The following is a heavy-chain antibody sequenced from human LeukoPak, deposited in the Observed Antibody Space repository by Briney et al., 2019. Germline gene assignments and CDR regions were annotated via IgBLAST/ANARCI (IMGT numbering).Heavy chain of an antibody. CDR2: IKQDGSEK. J-gene: IGHJ6*02. D-gene: IGHD3-9*01. CDR3: ARDFIGRYFDWLVTAFYYYYGMDV. Sequence: GGSLRLSCAASGFTFSSYWMSWVRQAPGKGLEWVANIKQDGSEKYYVDSVKGRFTISRDNAKNSLYLQMNSPRAEDTAVYYCARDFIGRYFDWLVTAFYYYYGMDVWGQGTTVTVSS. V-gene: IGHV3-7*01. CDR1: GFTFSSYW.